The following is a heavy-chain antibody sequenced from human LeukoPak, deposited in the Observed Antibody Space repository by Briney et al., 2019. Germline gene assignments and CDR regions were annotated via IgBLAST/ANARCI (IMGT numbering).Heavy chain of an antibody. CDR1: GFTFSGFW. V-gene: IGHV3-7*03. CDR2: INSDGSEG. D-gene: IGHD3-3*01. Sequence: HAGGSLRLSCAVSGFTFSGFWMSWSRQAPGKGLEWVASINSDGSEGYYADVVKGRFTISRDNAKNSLYLQINSLRAEDTAVYYCARRRTIFGGARWFDPWGQGTLVIVSS. J-gene: IGHJ5*02. CDR3: ARRRTIFGGARWFDP.